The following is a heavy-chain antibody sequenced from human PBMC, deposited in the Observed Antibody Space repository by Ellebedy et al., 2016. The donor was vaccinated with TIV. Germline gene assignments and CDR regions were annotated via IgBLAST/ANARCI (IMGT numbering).Heavy chain of an antibody. J-gene: IGHJ4*02. CDR3: ARASRYASAFDY. Sequence: SETLSLTCTVSGGSIRSYYWSWIRQPAGKGLEWIGRIYISGSTNYNPSLKSRVTMSVDTSKNQFSLRLSSLTAADTAVYHSARASRYASAFDYWGQGTLVTVSS. V-gene: IGHV4-4*07. D-gene: IGHD2-15*01. CDR1: GGSIRSYY. CDR2: IYISGST.